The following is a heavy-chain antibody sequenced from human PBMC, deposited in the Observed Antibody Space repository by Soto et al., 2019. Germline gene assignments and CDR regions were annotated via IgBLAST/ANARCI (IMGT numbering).Heavy chain of an antibody. Sequence: QLGGSLRLSCAASGFTFSSYWMSWVRQAPGKGLEWVANIKQDGSEKYYVDSVKGRFTISRDNAKNSLYLQMNSLRAEDTAVYYCARDTVTENDAFDIWGQGTMVTVSS. CDR2: IKQDGSEK. CDR1: GFTFSSYW. CDR3: ARDTVTENDAFDI. J-gene: IGHJ3*02. D-gene: IGHD4-17*01. V-gene: IGHV3-7*03.